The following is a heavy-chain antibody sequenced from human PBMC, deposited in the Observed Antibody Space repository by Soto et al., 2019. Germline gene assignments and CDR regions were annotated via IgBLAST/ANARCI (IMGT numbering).Heavy chain of an antibody. D-gene: IGHD2-21*01. Sequence: ASVKVSCKASGYTFTGYYVHWVREAPGQGLEWMGWINPETGGTSFAQKFQGRVTLSRDTSINTAYLELSSLRFDDAAVYFCARERFQVISDGMDVWGQGATVTVSS. CDR1: GYTFTGYY. CDR2: INPETGGT. CDR3: ARERFQVISDGMDV. V-gene: IGHV1-2*02. J-gene: IGHJ6*02.